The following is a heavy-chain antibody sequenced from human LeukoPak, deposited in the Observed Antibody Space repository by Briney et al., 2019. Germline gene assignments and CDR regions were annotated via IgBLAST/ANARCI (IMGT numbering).Heavy chain of an antibody. Sequence: GGSLRLSCAASGFDFITYAMHWVRLTPGKGLEFVSAISKSGDDTSYGNDVKGRFTISGDNIKNTVDLEMGSLRVDDTGIYYCARIPEYWGQGTVVTVSS. V-gene: IGHV3-64*01. J-gene: IGHJ1*01. CDR1: GFDFITYA. CDR2: ISKSGDDT. D-gene: IGHD2-2*01. CDR3: ARIPEY.